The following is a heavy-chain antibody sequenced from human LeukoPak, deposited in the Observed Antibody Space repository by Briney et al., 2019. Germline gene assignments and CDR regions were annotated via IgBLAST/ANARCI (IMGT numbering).Heavy chain of an antibody. Sequence: GSLRLSCAASGFTFSSYGMHWVRQAPGKGLEWVAFIRYDGSNKYYADSVKGRFTISRDNSKNTLYLQMNSLRAEDTAVYYCAKDRGYATLFDYWGQGTLVTVSS. CDR1: GFTFSSYG. D-gene: IGHD2-8*01. V-gene: IGHV3-30*02. CDR2: IRYDGSNK. CDR3: AKDRGYATLFDY. J-gene: IGHJ4*02.